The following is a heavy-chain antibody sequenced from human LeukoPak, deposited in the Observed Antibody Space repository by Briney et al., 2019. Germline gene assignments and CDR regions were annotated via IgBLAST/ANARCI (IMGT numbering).Heavy chain of an antibody. CDR1: GYTFTGYY. CDR3: ARDLSSCSSANCNPYQYYYYMDV. Sequence: ASVKVSCKASGYTFTGYYTHWVRQAPGQGLEWMGWINPNSGGTNYAQKFQGRVTMTRDTSISTAYMELTRLRSDDTAVYYCARDLSSCSSANCNPYQYYYYMDVWGKGTTVTVSS. V-gene: IGHV1-2*02. CDR2: INPNSGGT. D-gene: IGHD2-2*01. J-gene: IGHJ6*03.